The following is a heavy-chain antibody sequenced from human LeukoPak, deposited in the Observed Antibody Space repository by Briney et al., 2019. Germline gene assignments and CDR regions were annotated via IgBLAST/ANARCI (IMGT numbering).Heavy chain of an antibody. CDR1: GFTFSSYA. Sequence: GGSLRLSCAASGFTFSSYAMSWVRQAPGKGLEWVASISDRGTYIYYADSVKGRFTISRDNAKNSLYLQMNSLRAEDTAVYYCANHLACGSTSCPPFDSWGQGTLVTVSS. J-gene: IGHJ4*02. V-gene: IGHV3-21*01. CDR3: ANHLACGSTSCPPFDS. D-gene: IGHD2-2*01. CDR2: ISDRGTYI.